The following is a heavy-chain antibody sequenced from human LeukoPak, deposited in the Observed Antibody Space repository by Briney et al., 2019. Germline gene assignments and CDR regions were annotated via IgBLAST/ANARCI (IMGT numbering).Heavy chain of an antibody. J-gene: IGHJ3*02. CDR3: AKDVFGSSWYNSGDAFDI. Sequence: PGGSLRLSCAASGFTFSSYSMNWVRQAPGKGLEWVSSISSSSSYIYYADSVKGRFTISRDNAKNSLYLQMNSLRAEDTAVYYCAKDVFGSSWYNSGDAFDIWGQGTMVTVSS. CDR2: ISSSSSYI. V-gene: IGHV3-21*01. CDR1: GFTFSSYS. D-gene: IGHD6-13*01.